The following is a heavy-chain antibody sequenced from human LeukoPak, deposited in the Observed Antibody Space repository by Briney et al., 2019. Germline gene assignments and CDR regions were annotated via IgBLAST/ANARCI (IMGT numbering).Heavy chain of an antibody. D-gene: IGHD2-2*01. Sequence: GGSLRLSRAASVFTFSSYAMSWVRQAPGKGLEWVSAISGSGGSTYYADSVKGRFTISRDNSKNTLYLQMNSLRAEDTAVYYCAKDRDIVVVPAAKAPPDYWGQGTLVTVSS. CDR3: AKDRDIVVVPAAKAPPDY. V-gene: IGHV3-23*01. J-gene: IGHJ4*02. CDR2: ISGSGGST. CDR1: VFTFSSYA.